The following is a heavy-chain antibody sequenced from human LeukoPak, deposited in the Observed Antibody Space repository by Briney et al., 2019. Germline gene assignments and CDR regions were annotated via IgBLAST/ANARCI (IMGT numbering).Heavy chain of an antibody. CDR1: GYRFSDYY. Sequence: ASVKVSCKASGYRFSDYYIHWVRQAPGQGLQWMGRMNPNSDYTEYAQYFQGRVTMTRDTSINTVYMALSRLRPADTAVYYCARVAYGNNPTSFDHWGLGTLVTVSS. CDR2: MNPNSDYT. D-gene: IGHD4-11*01. V-gene: IGHV1-2*06. J-gene: IGHJ4*02. CDR3: ARVAYGNNPTSFDH.